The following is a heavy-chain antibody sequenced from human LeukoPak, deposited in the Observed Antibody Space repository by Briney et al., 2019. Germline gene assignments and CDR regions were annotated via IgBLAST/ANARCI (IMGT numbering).Heavy chain of an antibody. D-gene: IGHD1-7*01. Sequence: GTSLRLSCAVSELTFDDYAMHWVRQAPGKGLEWVAGINWNSGSIGYADSVKGRFTISRDNAQNSLYPQMNNLRAGDMALYYCVKAITKDWDSHFDYWGQGTLVTVSS. CDR1: ELTFDDYA. J-gene: IGHJ4*02. CDR2: INWNSGSI. CDR3: VKAITKDWDSHFDY. V-gene: IGHV3-9*03.